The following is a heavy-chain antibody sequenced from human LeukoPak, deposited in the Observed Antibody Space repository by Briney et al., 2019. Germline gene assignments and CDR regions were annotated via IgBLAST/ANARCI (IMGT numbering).Heavy chain of an antibody. CDR1: GFTFSSYA. J-gene: IGHJ4*02. D-gene: IGHD3-22*01. Sequence: GGSLRLSCAASGFTFSSYAMSWVRQAPGKGLEWVSAISGSGGSTYYADSVKGRFTISRDNSKNTLYLQMNSLRAEDTAVYYCAKASPNPGTYDSSGYFKTPFDYWGQGTLVTVSS. V-gene: IGHV3-23*01. CDR3: AKASPNPGTYDSSGYFKTPFDY. CDR2: ISGSGGST.